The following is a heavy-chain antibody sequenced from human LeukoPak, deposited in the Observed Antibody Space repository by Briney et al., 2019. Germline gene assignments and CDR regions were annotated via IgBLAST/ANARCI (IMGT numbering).Heavy chain of an antibody. J-gene: IGHJ1*01. CDR3: AKDGDYGGNSEYFQH. D-gene: IGHD4-23*01. V-gene: IGHV3-9*01. CDR2: INWNSGSI. Sequence: PGRSLTLSCAASGFTFDEYAMHWVRQAPGKALAWVSGINWNSGSIGYAHSVKGLFTISRDNAKNSLYLQMNSLRAEDTALYCCAKDGDYGGNSEYFQHWGQGTLVTASS. CDR1: GFTFDEYA.